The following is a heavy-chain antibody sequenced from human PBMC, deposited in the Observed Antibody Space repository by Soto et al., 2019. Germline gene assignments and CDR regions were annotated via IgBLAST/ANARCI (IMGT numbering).Heavy chain of an antibody. CDR3: ARSGGTSGFGPLPHLFDY. V-gene: IGHV4-39*01. CDR1: GGSISSSSYY. CDR2: IYYSGST. Sequence: SETLSLTCTVSGGSISSSSYYWGWIRQPPGKGLEWIGSIYYSGSTYYNPSLKSRVTISVDTSKNQFSLKLSSVTAADTAVYYCARSGGTSGFGPLPHLFDYWGQETLVTVSS. J-gene: IGHJ4*02. D-gene: IGHD2-8*01.